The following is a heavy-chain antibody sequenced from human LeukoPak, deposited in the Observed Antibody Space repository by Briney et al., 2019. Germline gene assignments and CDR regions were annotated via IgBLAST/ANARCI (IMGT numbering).Heavy chain of an antibody. D-gene: IGHD6-19*01. CDR1: GDTFNKYG. Sequence: ASVKVSCKASGDTFNKYGFSWVRQAPGQGLEWMGWISAYNGDTKYAQKLQGRVTMTTDTSTSTAYMELRSLTSDDTAVYYCARDPSNTSGWYVYFDYWGQGTLVTVSS. CDR3: ARDPSNTSGWYVYFDY. J-gene: IGHJ4*02. CDR2: ISAYNGDT. V-gene: IGHV1-18*04.